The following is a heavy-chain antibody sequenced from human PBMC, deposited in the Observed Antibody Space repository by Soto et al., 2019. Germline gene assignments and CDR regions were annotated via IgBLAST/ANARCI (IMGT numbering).Heavy chain of an antibody. V-gene: IGHV3-11*01. Sequence: GESLKISCAASGFTFSDYYMSWIRQAPGKGLEWVSYISTSGSTINYADSVKGRFTISRDNAKNSLYLQMNSLGAEDTAVYYCARVSPPPDYWGQGTLVTVSS. CDR1: GFTFSDYY. CDR3: ARVSPPPDY. J-gene: IGHJ4*02. CDR2: ISTSGSTI.